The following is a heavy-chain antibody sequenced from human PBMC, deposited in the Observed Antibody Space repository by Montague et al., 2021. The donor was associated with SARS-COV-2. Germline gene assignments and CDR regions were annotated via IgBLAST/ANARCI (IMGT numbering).Heavy chain of an antibody. CDR1: GFPFRSYE. D-gene: IGHD5-12*01. CDR2: ISSSGSTI. Sequence: SLRLSCVASGFPFRSYEMHWVRQAPGKGLEWVSYISSSGSTIYYADSVKGRFTISRDNAKNSLYLQMNSLRAEDTAVYYCARQGVDIVTMANDYWGQGTLVTVSS. CDR3: ARQGVDIVTMANDY. V-gene: IGHV3-48*03. J-gene: IGHJ4*02.